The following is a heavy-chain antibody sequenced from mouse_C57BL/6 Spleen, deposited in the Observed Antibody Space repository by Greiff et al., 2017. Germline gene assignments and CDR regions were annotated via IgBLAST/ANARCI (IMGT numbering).Heavy chain of an antibody. CDR1: GYTFTSYG. CDR2: IYPRSGNT. Sequence: QVQLQQSGAELARPGASVKLSCKASGYTFTSYGISWVKQRTGQGLEWIGEIYPRSGNTYYNGKFKGKATLTADKSSSTAYMELRSLTSADAAVYFCARGYDYAMDYWGQGTSVTVSS. D-gene: IGHD2-2*01. V-gene: IGHV1-81*01. CDR3: ARGYDYAMDY. J-gene: IGHJ4*01.